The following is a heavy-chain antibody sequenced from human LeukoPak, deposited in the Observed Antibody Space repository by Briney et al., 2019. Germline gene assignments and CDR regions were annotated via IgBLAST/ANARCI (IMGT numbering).Heavy chain of an antibody. CDR1: GFTFSSYG. CDR2: ISYDGSNK. J-gene: IGHJ4*02. D-gene: IGHD3-22*01. V-gene: IGHV3-30*18. Sequence: PGRSLRLSCAASGFTFSSYGMHWVRQAPGKGLEWVAVISYDGSNKYYADSVKGRFTTSRDNSKNTLYLQMNSLRAEDTAVYYCAKSNYYDSSRVPYYFDYWGQGTLVTVSS. CDR3: AKSNYYDSSRVPYYFDY.